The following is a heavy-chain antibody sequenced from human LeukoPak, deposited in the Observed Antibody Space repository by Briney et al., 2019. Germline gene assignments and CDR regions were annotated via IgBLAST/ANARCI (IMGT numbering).Heavy chain of an antibody. CDR3: AKVEFLRKHYYGSGNYYNDAFDI. V-gene: IGHV3-30*02. J-gene: IGHJ3*02. Sequence: GGSLRLSCAAAGLTFSNYGMHWVRQAPGKGLQWVAYIRYDGRNKYSADSVRGRFTISRDNSKNTLYLQMNSLRAEDTAVYYCAKVEFLRKHYYGSGNYYNDAFDIWGQGTMVTVSS. CDR1: GLTFSNYG. D-gene: IGHD3-10*01. CDR2: IRYDGRNK.